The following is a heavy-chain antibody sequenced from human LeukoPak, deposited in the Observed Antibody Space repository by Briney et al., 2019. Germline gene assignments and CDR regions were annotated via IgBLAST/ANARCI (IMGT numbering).Heavy chain of an antibody. J-gene: IGHJ4*02. D-gene: IGHD6-13*01. CDR3: ARVVDSSSRYYFDY. CDR2: INPDNGGT. CDR1: GYTFTSYG. V-gene: IGHV1-2*02. Sequence: ASVTVSCKASGYTFTSYGISWVRQAPGQGLVWMGWINPDNGGTAYAQKFQGRVTMTRDPSISTAYMELSRLRSDDTAVYYCARVVDSSSRYYFDYWGQGTLVTVSS.